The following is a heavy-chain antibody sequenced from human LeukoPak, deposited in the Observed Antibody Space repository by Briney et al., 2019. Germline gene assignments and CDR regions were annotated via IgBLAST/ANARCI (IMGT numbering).Heavy chain of an antibody. CDR1: GGSFSGYY. CDR3: ARLLRGGRDTPMVTMIVVRAKSGAFDI. Sequence: PSETLSLTCAVYGGSFSGYYWSWIRQPPGKGLEWIGEINHSRRTNYNPSLKSRVTISVDTSKNQFSLKLSSVTAADTAVYYCARLLRGGRDTPMVTMIVVRAKSGAFDIWGQGTMVTVSS. CDR2: INHSRRT. D-gene: IGHD3-22*01. J-gene: IGHJ3*02. V-gene: IGHV4-34*01.